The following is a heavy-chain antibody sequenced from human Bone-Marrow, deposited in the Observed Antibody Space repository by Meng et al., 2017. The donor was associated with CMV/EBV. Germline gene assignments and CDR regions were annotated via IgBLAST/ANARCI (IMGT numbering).Heavy chain of an antibody. CDR1: GFTFSSYS. D-gene: IGHD6-6*01. V-gene: IGHV3-21*01. CDR2: ISRSRSYI. Sequence: EVQLVESGGGLVKPGGSLRLSCAASGFTFSSYSMNWVRQAPGKGLEWVSSISRSRSYIYYAASVKGRFTISRDNAKNSLYLQMNSLRAEDTAVYYCAILAARLASCFDPWGQGTLVTVSS. J-gene: IGHJ5*02. CDR3: AILAARLASCFDP.